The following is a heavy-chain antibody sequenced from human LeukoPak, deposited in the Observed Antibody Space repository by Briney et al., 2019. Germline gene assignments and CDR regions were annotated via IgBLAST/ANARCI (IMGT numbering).Heavy chain of an antibody. Sequence: ASVKVSCKVSGYTLTELSMHWVRQAPGKGLEWMGVFDPEDGETIYAQKFQGRVTMTEDTSTDTAYMELRSLRSEDTAVYYCATLPPYGSGSYYKGGVDYWGQGTLVTVSS. CDR2: FDPEDGET. V-gene: IGHV1-24*01. CDR3: ATLPPYGSGSYYKGGVDY. D-gene: IGHD3-10*01. CDR1: GYTLTELS. J-gene: IGHJ4*02.